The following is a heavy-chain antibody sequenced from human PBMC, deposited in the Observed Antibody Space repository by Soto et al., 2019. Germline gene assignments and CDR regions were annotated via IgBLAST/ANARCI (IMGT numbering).Heavy chain of an antibody. CDR1: GFTFSSYG. V-gene: IGHV3-30*18. D-gene: IGHD3-3*01. Sequence: GGSLRLSCAASGFTFSSYGMHWVRQAPGKGLEWVAVISYDGSNKYYADSVKGRFTISRDNSKNTLYLQMNSLRAEDTAVYYCAKGGGIGYFANNYINAWGKGPTLTFPS. CDR2: ISYDGSNK. CDR3: AKGGGIGYFANNYINA. J-gene: IGHJ6*03.